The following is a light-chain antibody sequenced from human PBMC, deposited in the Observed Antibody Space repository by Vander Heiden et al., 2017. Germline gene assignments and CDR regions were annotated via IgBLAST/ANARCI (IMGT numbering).Light chain of an antibody. J-gene: IGLJ2*01. CDR3: AVWNDSLSGVL. CDR2: RGN. CDR1: GSNSGRNY. V-gene: IGLV1-47*01. Sequence: QSVLTHPPSASGTPGQRVTISCSGSGSNSGRNYVYWYQQLPGTAPKVLMYRGNQRPSGVPDRISGSKSGTSASLAISGLRSEDEATYYCAVWNDSLSGVLFGGGTKLTVL.